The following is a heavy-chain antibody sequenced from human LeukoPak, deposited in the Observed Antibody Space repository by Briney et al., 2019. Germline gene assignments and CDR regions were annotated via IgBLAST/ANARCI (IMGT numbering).Heavy chain of an antibody. Sequence: GGSLRLSCAASGFNFNNYGLHWVRQAPGRGLEWVAVVSYDGSKKYYADSVKGRFTISRDNSKNTLYLQMNSLRPEDTAVYYCARDLGSSGEGYWGQGTLVTVSS. CDR2: VSYDGSKK. CDR3: ARDLGSSGEGY. J-gene: IGHJ4*02. D-gene: IGHD6-6*01. CDR1: GFNFNNYG. V-gene: IGHV3-30*03.